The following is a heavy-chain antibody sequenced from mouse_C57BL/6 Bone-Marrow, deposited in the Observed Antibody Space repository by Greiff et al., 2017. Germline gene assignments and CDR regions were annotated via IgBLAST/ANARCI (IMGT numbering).Heavy chain of an antibody. D-gene: IGHD2-3*01. J-gene: IGHJ3*01. CDR1: GYTFPSYG. CDR2: IYPKSGNT. Sequence: QVQLQQSGAELARPGASVKLSCKASGYTFPSYGISWVKQRPGQGLEWIGEIYPKSGNTYYNEKFKGKATLTADKSSSTAYMELRSLTSEDSAVYFCARGGLLCGGTFFAYWGQGTLVTVSA. CDR3: ARGGLLCGGTFFAY. V-gene: IGHV1-81*01.